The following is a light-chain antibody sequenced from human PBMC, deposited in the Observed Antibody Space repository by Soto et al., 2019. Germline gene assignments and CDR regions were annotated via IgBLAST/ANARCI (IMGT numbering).Light chain of an antibody. CDR3: SSYAGAVV. J-gene: IGLJ2*01. V-gene: IGLV2-23*01. CDR1: SSGVESYNL. Sequence: QSALTQPASXXXXXXXXXXXXCTRTSSGVESYNLVSWYQHHPGKAPKLIIYEGSQRPSGVSDRFSSSESGNTASLTISGLRAEDEADYYCSSYAGAVVFGGGTKLTVL. CDR2: EGS.